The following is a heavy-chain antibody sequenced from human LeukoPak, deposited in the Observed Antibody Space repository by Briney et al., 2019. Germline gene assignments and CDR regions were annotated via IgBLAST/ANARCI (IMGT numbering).Heavy chain of an antibody. CDR3: ARPGVGSGRYGAFDI. D-gene: IGHD5-18*01. CDR1: GGSISSYY. J-gene: IGHJ3*02. Sequence: SETLSLTCTVSGGSISSYYWSWIRQPPGKGLEWIGYIYYSGSTNYNPSLKSRVTISVDTSKNQFSLKLSSVTAADTAAYYCARPGVGSGRYGAFDIWGQGTMVTVSS. CDR2: IYYSGST. V-gene: IGHV4-59*01.